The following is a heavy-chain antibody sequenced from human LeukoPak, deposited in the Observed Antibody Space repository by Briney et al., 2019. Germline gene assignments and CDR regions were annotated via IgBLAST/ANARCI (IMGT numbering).Heavy chain of an antibody. CDR1: GFTVSSNY. D-gene: IGHD3-22*01. CDR2: IYSGGST. Sequence: PGGSLRLSCAASGFTVSSNYMSWVRQAPGKGLEWVSVIYSGGSTYYADSVKGRFTISRDNSKNTLYLQMNSLRAEDTAVYYCARGRGPYELPDYYDSSGYYYFDYWGQGTLVTVSS. CDR3: ARGRGPYELPDYYDSSGYYYFDY. J-gene: IGHJ4*02. V-gene: IGHV3-66*01.